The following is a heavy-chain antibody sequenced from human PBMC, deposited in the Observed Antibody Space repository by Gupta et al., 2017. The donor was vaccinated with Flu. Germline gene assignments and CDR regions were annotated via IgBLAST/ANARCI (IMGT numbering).Heavy chain of an antibody. CDR1: GFTSSSYG. CDR3: ARGYAVAVAGPGYDAFDI. Sequence: QVQLVESGGGVVQPGRSLRLSCAASGFTSSSYGMHWVRQAPGKGLEWVAVIWYDGSNKYYADSVKGRVTISRDNSKNTLDRQMNSLRAEDTAVYYCARGYAVAVAGPGYDAFDIWGQGTMVTVSS. CDR2: IWYDGSNK. D-gene: IGHD6-19*01. V-gene: IGHV3-33*01. J-gene: IGHJ3*02.